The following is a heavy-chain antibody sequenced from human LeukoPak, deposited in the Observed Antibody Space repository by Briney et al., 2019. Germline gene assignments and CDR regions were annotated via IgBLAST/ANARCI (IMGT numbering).Heavy chain of an antibody. D-gene: IGHD3-16*01. CDR2: ISYDGSNK. J-gene: IGHJ4*02. Sequence: SGRSLRLSCAASGFTFSSYGMHWVRQAPGKGLEWVAVISYDGSNKYYADSVKGRFTISRDNSKNTLYLQMNSLRAEDTAVYYCAKDLGGEESRWGQGTLVTVSS. CDR3: AKDLGGEESR. V-gene: IGHV3-30*18. CDR1: GFTFSSYG.